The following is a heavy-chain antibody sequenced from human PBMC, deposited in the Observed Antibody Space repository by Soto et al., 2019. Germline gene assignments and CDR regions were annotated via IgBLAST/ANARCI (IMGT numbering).Heavy chain of an antibody. V-gene: IGHV4-39*01. CDR2: IYYSGST. D-gene: IGHD6-19*01. Sequence: QLQLQESGPGLVKPSETLSLTCTVSGGSISSSSYYWGWIRQPPGKWLVWIGSIYYSGSTYYNTSLKSGFTRSVDTSKNQFSLKLSSVTASDTAVYYCARHAVHSSGCTDDWVQGTLVTVSS. J-gene: IGHJ4*02. CDR1: GGSISSSSYY. CDR3: ARHAVHSSGCTDD.